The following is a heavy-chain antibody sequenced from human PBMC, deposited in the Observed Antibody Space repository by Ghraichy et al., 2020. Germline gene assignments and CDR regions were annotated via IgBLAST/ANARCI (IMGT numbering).Heavy chain of an antibody. D-gene: IGHD3-10*01. CDR2: IYYSGST. J-gene: IGHJ3*02. Sequence: SETLSLTCTVSGGSISSSSYYWGWIRQPPGKGLEWIGSIYYSGSTYYNPSLKSRVTISVDTSKNQFSLKLSSVTAADTAVYYCARHLWDQGVDAFDIWGQGTMVTVSS. CDR1: GGSISSSSYY. CDR3: ARHLWDQGVDAFDI. V-gene: IGHV4-39*01.